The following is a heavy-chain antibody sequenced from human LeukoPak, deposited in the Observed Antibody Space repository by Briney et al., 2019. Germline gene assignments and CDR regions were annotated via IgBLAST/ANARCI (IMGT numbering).Heavy chain of an antibody. V-gene: IGHV2-5*02. D-gene: IGHD6-19*01. CDR1: GFSLSTTGVA. CDR3: AHRPVVRIAVVAFAI. Sequence: SGPTLVNPTQTLTLTCTFSGFSLSTTGVAVGWIRQPPGKALEWLALLYWDDDKRYSPSLKSRLTITKVTSKNQVVLTMTNMDPVDTATYYCAHRPVVRIAVVAFAIWGQGTMVTVSS. J-gene: IGHJ3*02. CDR2: LYWDDDK.